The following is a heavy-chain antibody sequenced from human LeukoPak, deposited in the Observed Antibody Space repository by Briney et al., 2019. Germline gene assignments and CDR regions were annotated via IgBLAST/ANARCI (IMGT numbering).Heavy chain of an antibody. J-gene: IGHJ1*01. CDR3: ATYYGGNSAEYFQH. D-gene: IGHD4-23*01. CDR1: GGTFSSYA. CDR2: IIPILGIA. Sequence: ASVKVSCNASGGTFSSYAISWVRQAPGQGLGWMGRIIPILGIANYAQKFQGRVTITADKSTSTAYMELSSLRSEDTAVYYCATYYGGNSAEYFQHWGQGTLVTVSS. V-gene: IGHV1-69*04.